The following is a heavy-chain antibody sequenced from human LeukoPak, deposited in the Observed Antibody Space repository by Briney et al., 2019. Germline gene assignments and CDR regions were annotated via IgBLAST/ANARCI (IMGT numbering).Heavy chain of an antibody. D-gene: IGHD6-13*01. J-gene: IGHJ5*02. CDR2: INPNSVGT. V-gene: IGHV1-2*02. CDR1: GYTFTGYY. CDR3: ATDDGAAAGRSWFDP. Sequence: ASVKVSCKASGYTFTGYYMHWVRQAPGQGLEGMGWINPNSVGTNYAQKFQGRVTMTMDTSISTAYMELRRLRSDDTAVYYCATDDGAAAGRSWFDPWGQGTLVTVSS.